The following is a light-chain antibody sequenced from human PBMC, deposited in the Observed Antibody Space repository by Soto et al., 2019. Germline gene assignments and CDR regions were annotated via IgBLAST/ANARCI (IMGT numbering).Light chain of an antibody. J-gene: IGKJ5*01. CDR2: DAS. CDR1: QSISSS. Sequence: EIVLTQSPATLSLSPGERATLSCRASQSISSSLAWYQQKPGQAPRLLIYDASSRATGFPARFSGSGSGTDFTLTIGSLEPEDFAVYYCQQRSNWVTFGQGTRLEIK. CDR3: QQRSNWVT. V-gene: IGKV3-11*01.